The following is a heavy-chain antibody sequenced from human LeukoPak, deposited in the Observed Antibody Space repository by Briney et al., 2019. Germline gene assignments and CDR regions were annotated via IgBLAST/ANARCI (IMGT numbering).Heavy chain of an antibody. CDR1: GFTFNKYA. CDR2: IIESGEST. Sequence: GGSLRLSCAASGFTFNKYAMYWVRQAPGKGLEWVSAIIESGESTYYTGSVKGRFTISRDNSKNTLYLQMNSLRAEDTAVYYCARRAGAYSHPYDYWGQGTLVTVSS. CDR3: ARRAGAYSHPYDY. D-gene: IGHD4/OR15-4a*01. V-gene: IGHV3-23*01. J-gene: IGHJ4*02.